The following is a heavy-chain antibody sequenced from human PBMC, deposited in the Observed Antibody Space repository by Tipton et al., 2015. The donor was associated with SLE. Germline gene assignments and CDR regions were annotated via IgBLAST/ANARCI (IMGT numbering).Heavy chain of an antibody. J-gene: IGHJ3*02. CDR1: GGSFSGYY. V-gene: IGHV4-34*01. Sequence: TLSLTCAVYGGSFSGYYWSWIRQPPGKGLEWIGEINHSGSTNYNPSLKSRVTISIDTSKNQFSLKVRSVTAADTAIYYCARHGWGVLHAFDIWGQGTMVTVSS. D-gene: IGHD1-26*01. CDR3: ARHGWGVLHAFDI. CDR2: INHSGST.